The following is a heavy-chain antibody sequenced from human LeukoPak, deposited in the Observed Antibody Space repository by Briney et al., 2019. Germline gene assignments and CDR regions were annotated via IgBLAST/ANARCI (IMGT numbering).Heavy chain of an antibody. Sequence: GGSLRLSCAASGFTFSDYYMSWIRQAPGKGLDWVSYISGSSSYIYYADSVKGRFSISRDNAKNSLYLQMNSLRAEDTAVYYCARDLLGWELHYFDYWGQGTLVTVSS. CDR1: GFTFSDYY. J-gene: IGHJ4*02. CDR2: ISGSSSYI. D-gene: IGHD1-26*01. V-gene: IGHV3-11*06. CDR3: ARDLLGWELHYFDY.